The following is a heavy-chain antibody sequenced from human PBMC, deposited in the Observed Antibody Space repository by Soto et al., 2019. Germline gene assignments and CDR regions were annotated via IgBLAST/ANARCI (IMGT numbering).Heavy chain of an antibody. D-gene: IGHD3-22*01. J-gene: IGHJ5*02. CDR2: IYHGWST. CDR1: VYSISSGYY. V-gene: IGHV4-38-2*01. Sequence: SETLSLTGAVSVYSISSGYYWGWLRQPPGKGLEWIGSIYHGWSTYYNPSLNSRVTLSIDMTNNHVSLILNSVTAADTAVYYCARVGPWVPYYYDSSPYTFENWFDPWGQGTLVTVSS. CDR3: ARVGPWVPYYYDSSPYTFENWFDP.